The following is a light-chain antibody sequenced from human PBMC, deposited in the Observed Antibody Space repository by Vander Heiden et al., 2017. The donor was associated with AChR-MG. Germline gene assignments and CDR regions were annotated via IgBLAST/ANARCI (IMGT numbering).Light chain of an antibody. Sequence: SYELTQPPSASVSPGQTASISCSGDKLGEKYASWCQQKPGQSPVLVIYEDRKRPSGIPERFSGSNSGNTATLTISGAQAMDEADYYCQAWYSSTAVFGGGTKVTVL. CDR3: QAWYSSTAV. V-gene: IGLV3-1*01. CDR1: KLGEKY. J-gene: IGLJ2*01. CDR2: EDR.